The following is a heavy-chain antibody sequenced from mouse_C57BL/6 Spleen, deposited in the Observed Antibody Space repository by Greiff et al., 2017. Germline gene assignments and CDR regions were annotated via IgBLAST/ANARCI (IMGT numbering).Heavy chain of an antibody. CDR2: IYPGSGSP. V-gene: IGHV1-55*01. Sequence: VQLQQPGAELVKPGASVKMSCKASGYTFTSYWITWVKQRPGQGLEWIGDIYPGSGSPNYNEKFKSKATLTVDTSSSTAYMQLSSLTSEDSAVYYCARGIYYGNSRGGDYWGQGTSVTVSS. CDR1: GYTFTSYW. CDR3: ARGIYYGNSRGGDY. J-gene: IGHJ4*01. D-gene: IGHD2-1*01.